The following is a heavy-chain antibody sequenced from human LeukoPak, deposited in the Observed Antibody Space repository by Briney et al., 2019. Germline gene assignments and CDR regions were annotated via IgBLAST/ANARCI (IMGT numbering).Heavy chain of an antibody. D-gene: IGHD6-13*01. V-gene: IGHV1-2*02. CDR1: GYTFTGYY. CDR2: MNPNSGGT. CDR3: ARDRGSAGSSWYQD. J-gene: IGHJ4*02. Sequence: ASVKVSCKASGYTFTGYYMHWVRQAPGQGLEWVGWMNPNSGGTNYAQKFQGRVTMTRDTSISTAYMELSRLRSDDTAVYYCARDRGSAGSSWYQDWGQGTLVTVSS.